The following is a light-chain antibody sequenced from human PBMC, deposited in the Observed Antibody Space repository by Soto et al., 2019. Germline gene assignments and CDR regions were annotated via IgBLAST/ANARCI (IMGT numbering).Light chain of an antibody. CDR1: SSDVGAYNY. CDR3: SLYTSENAYV. Sequence: SVLTQPPSASGSPGQSVTISCTGTSSDVGAYNYVSWYQQHPGKAPKLMIYEVSKRPSGVPDRFSGSKSGNTASLTVSGLQAEDEADYYCSLYTSENAYVFGTGTKVTVL. J-gene: IGLJ1*01. V-gene: IGLV2-8*01. CDR2: EVS.